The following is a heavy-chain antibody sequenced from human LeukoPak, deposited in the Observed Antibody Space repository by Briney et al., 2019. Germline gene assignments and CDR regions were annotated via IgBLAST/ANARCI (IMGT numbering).Heavy chain of an antibody. V-gene: IGHV3-7*01. Sequence: GGSLRPSCAASGFIFSAYWMSWVRQAPGKGLEWVATIKQDGSEKYYVDSVKGRFTISKDSAKNSLYLQMNSLSPEDTAVYYCARGGVKNGRNDFWGQGTLVTVSS. CDR2: IKQDGSEK. CDR3: ARGGVKNGRNDF. CDR1: GFIFSAYW. J-gene: IGHJ4*02. D-gene: IGHD1-14*01.